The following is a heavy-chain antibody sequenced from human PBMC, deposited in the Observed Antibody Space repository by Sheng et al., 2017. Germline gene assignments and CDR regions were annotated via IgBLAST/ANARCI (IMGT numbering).Heavy chain of an antibody. Sequence: QVQLQQWGAGLLKPSETLSLTCAVYGGSFSGYYWSWIRQPPGKGLEWIGEINHSGSTNYNPSLKSRVTISVDTSKNQFSLKLSSVTAADTAVYYCARRRLLWFGELLYLDAFDIWGQGTMVTVSS. CDR1: GGSFSGYY. V-gene: IGHV4-34*01. CDR3: ARRRLLWFGELLYLDAFDI. CDR2: INHSGST. J-gene: IGHJ3*02. D-gene: IGHD3-10*01.